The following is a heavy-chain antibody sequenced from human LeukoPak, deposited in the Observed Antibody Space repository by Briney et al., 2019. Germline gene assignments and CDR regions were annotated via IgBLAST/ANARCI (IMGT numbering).Heavy chain of an antibody. CDR1: GFTFSSYA. V-gene: IGHV3-23*01. CDR2: ISGSGGST. CDR3: AKDMVRGVIQSAFDF. Sequence: PGGSLRLSCAASGFTFSSYAMSWVRQAPGKGLEWVSTISGSGGSTHYADSVNGRFTISRDSSKNTLHLQMNSLRVEDTAVYYCAKDMVRGVIQSAFDFWGQGTLVTVS. D-gene: IGHD3-10*01. J-gene: IGHJ4*02.